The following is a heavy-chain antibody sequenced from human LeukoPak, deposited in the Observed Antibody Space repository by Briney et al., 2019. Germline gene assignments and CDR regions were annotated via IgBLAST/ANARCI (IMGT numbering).Heavy chain of an antibody. Sequence: ASVKVSCTASGYTFTSYGISWVRQAPGQGLEWMGWISAYNGNTNYAQTLQGRVTMTTDTSTSTAYMQLRSLRADDTAVYYCARENWYYDSSGYSDYWGQGTLVTVSS. CDR3: ARENWYYDSSGYSDY. J-gene: IGHJ4*02. CDR1: GYTFTSYG. D-gene: IGHD3-22*01. CDR2: ISAYNGNT. V-gene: IGHV1-18*01.